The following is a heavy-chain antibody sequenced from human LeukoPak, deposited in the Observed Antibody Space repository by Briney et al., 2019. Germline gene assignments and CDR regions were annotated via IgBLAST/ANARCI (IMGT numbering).Heavy chain of an antibody. CDR2: ISGSGRNV. D-gene: IGHD2-15*01. CDR1: GFTLTDYY. CDR3: ARGIGYYYTMDV. Sequence: GGSLRLSCVAYGFTLTDYYMSWIRQAPGRGLEWVSDISGSGRNVYYGDSVKGRFTISRDNAKNSLYLQMNNLRAEDTAVYYCARGIGYYYTMDVWGQGTTVTVSS. J-gene: IGHJ6*02. V-gene: IGHV3-11*01.